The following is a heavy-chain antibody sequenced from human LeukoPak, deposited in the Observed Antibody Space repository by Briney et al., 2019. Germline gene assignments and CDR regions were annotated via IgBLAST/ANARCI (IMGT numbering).Heavy chain of an antibody. J-gene: IGHJ6*02. Sequence: GGSLRLSCAASGFTFSDYYMSWIRQAPGKGLEWVSYISSSGSTIYYADSVKGRFTISRDNAKNTLYLQMNSLRPDDTAVYYCAKDPMVRGVINGMDVWGQGTTVIVSS. D-gene: IGHD3-10*01. V-gene: IGHV3-11*04. CDR3: AKDPMVRGVINGMDV. CDR2: ISSSGSTI. CDR1: GFTFSDYY.